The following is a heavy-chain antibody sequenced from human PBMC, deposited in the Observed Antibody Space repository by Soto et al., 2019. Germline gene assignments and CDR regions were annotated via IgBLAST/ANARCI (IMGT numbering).Heavy chain of an antibody. CDR1: GGSVSSTNW. CDR2: IYHSGSP. J-gene: IGHJ5*02. D-gene: IGHD2-21*02. Sequence: QVQLRQSGPGLVKTSGTLSLTCAVSGGSVSSTNWWTWVRQPPGKRLEWIGEIYHSGSPTYSPSPRGRAPLSVDRANTQFSPRLRSVTAADTAVYYCATLPPRMVVTLLPIPTWGQGIQVTVSS. V-gene: IGHV4-4*02. CDR3: ATLPPRMVVTLLPIPT.